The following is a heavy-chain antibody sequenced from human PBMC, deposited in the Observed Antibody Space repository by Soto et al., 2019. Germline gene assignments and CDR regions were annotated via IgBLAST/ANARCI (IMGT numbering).Heavy chain of an antibody. CDR2: INAGNGNT. J-gene: IGHJ6*03. CDR1: GYTFTSYA. Sequence: VASVKVSCKASGYTFTSYAMHWVRQAPGQRLEWMGWINAGNGNTKYSQKFQGRVTITRDTSASTAYMELSSLRSEDTAVYYCASTGEESPYVGYMDVWGKGTTLTVSS. CDR3: ASTGEESPYVGYMDV. D-gene: IGHD1-1*01. V-gene: IGHV1-3*01.